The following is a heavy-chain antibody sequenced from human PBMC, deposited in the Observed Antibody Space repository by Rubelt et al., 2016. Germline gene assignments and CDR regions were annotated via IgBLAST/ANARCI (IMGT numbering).Heavy chain of an antibody. V-gene: IGHV4-39*07. Sequence: QLQLQESGPGLVKPSETPSLTCTVSGGSISSSSYYWGWIRQPPGKGLEWIGSIYYSGSTYYNPSLKSRVTISVDTSKNQFSLKLSSVTAADTAVYYCARDGLTDFDYWGQGTLVTVSS. CDR3: ARDGLTDFDY. CDR1: GGSISSSSYY. D-gene: IGHD1-14*01. CDR2: IYYSGST. J-gene: IGHJ4*02.